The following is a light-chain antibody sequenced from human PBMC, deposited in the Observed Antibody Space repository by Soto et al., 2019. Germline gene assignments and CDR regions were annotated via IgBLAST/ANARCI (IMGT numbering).Light chain of an antibody. CDR1: SSDVGGYDY. CDR2: GVN. V-gene: IGLV2-14*01. J-gene: IGLJ1*01. CDR3: RSSTTGITNHV. Sequence: QSALTQPASVSGSPGQTITISCTGSSSDVGGYDYVSWYQQHPGQAPKLVLYGVNNRPSGAANRFSGSKSGNTASPTISVLQAEDEAEYFCRSSTTGITNHVFGAGTKVTVL.